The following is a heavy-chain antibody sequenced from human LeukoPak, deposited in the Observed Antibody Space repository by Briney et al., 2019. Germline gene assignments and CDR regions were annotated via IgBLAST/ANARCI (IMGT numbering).Heavy chain of an antibody. CDR3: TTYTVTPRHFDY. D-gene: IGHD4-17*01. V-gene: IGHV3-23*01. Sequence: GGSLRLSCAASGFTFSSYAMSWVRQAPGKGLEWVSAITGGGHSTYYADSGKGRFTISRDNSKSTLYLQLNSLTAEDTAIYYCTTYTVTPRHFDYWGQGTLVTVSS. CDR1: GFTFSSYA. CDR2: ITGGGHST. J-gene: IGHJ4*02.